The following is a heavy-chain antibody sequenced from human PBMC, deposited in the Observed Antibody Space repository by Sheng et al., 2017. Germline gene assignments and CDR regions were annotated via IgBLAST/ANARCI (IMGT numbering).Heavy chain of an antibody. CDR3: ASGPVGATDY. CDR2: ISYDGSNK. CDR1: GFTFSSYA. Sequence: QVQLVESGGGVVQPGRSLRLSCAASGFTFSSYAMHWVRQAPGKGLEWVAVISYDGSNKYYADSVKGRFTISRDNSKNTLYLQMNSLRAEDTAVYYCASGPVGATDYWGQGTLVTVSS. D-gene: IGHD1-26*01. J-gene: IGHJ4*02. V-gene: IGHV3-30*04.